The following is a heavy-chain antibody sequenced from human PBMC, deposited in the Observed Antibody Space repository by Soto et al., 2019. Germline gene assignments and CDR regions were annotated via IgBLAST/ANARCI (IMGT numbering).Heavy chain of an antibody. V-gene: IGHV1-18*01. Sequence: ASVKVSCKASGYTFTTYGINWVRQAPGQGLEWMGWISAYNGNTNYAQKLQGRVTVTTDTSTSTAYMELRSLRSDDTAVYYCARVWVGTTFAYYYGMDVWGQGTTVPVSS. CDR2: ISAYNGNT. J-gene: IGHJ6*02. CDR3: ARVWVGTTFAYYYGMDV. D-gene: IGHD1-1*01. CDR1: GYTFTTYG.